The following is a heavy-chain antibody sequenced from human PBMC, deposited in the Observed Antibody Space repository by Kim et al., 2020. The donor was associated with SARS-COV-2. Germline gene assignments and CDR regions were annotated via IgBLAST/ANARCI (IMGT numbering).Heavy chain of an antibody. V-gene: IGHV4-30-2*05. J-gene: IGHJ4*02. CDR3: AKEGDYYDSSGPIDY. Sequence: PSLKSRVTISVDTSKNQFSLKLSSVTAADTAVYYCAKEGDYYDSSGPIDYWGQGTLVTVSS. D-gene: IGHD3-22*01.